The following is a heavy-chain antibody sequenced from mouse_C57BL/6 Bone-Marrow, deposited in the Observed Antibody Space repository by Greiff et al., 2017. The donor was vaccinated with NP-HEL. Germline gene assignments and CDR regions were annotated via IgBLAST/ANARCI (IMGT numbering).Heavy chain of an antibody. CDR2: ISSGSSTI. Sequence: DVMLVESGGGLVKPGGSLTLSCAASGFTFSDYGMHWVRQAPEKGLEWVAYISSGSSTIYYAATVKGRFNISRDNAMNTLFLQMNSLRSEDTSMCDSARRVYYYGSHYFDYWGQGTTLTVSS. CDR3: ARRVYYYGSHYFDY. V-gene: IGHV5-17*01. CDR1: GFTFSDYG. J-gene: IGHJ2*01. D-gene: IGHD1-1*01.